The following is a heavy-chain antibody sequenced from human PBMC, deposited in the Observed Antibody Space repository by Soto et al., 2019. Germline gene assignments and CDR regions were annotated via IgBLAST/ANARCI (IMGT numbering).Heavy chain of an antibody. V-gene: IGHV3-23*01. CDR1: GFTFSSFA. D-gene: IGHD3-22*01. J-gene: IGHJ4*02. Sequence: EVQVLESGGGLVQPGGSLRLSCAASGFTFSSFAMHWVRQLPGKGLEWVSGITPSGDATYYADSMRGRFTISRDKSKHPVYLQMDSLRAEDTAVYYCAKMVHWSGNNGYYDYFDYWGQGTLVTVSS. CDR3: AKMVHWSGNNGYYDYFDY. CDR2: ITPSGDAT.